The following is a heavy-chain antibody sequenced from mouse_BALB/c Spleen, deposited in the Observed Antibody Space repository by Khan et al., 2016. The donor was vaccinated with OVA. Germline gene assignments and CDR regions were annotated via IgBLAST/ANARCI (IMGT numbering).Heavy chain of an antibody. Sequence: EVELVESGPGLVKPSQSLSLTCTVTGYSITSDYAWDWIRQFPGNKLEWMGYISYGGSTSYNPSLKSRISITRHTSKNQFFLQLNSVTTEDTTTYYCARKNYYCYAKNYWGQGSSVTVAA. CDR2: ISYGGST. D-gene: IGHD1-1*01. CDR1: GYSITSDYA. V-gene: IGHV3-2*02. CDR3: ARKNYYCYAKNY. J-gene: IGHJ4*01.